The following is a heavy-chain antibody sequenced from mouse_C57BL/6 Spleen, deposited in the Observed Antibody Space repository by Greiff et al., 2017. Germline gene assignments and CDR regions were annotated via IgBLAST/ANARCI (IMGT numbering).Heavy chain of an antibody. D-gene: IGHD1-1*01. CDR3: ARSYGSSHWYFDV. J-gene: IGHJ1*03. V-gene: IGHV1-54*01. CDR1: GYAFTNYL. CDR2: INPGSGGT. Sequence: VQLQQSGAELVRPGTSVKVSCKASGYAFTNYLIEWVKQRPGQGLEWIGVINPGSGGTNYNEKFKGKATLTADKSSSTAYTQLSSLTSEDSAVYFCARSYGSSHWYFDVWGTGTTVTVSS.